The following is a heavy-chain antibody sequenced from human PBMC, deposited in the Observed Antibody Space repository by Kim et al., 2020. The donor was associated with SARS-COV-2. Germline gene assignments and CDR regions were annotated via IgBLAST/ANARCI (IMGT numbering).Heavy chain of an antibody. D-gene: IGHD6-13*01. CDR2: INPNSGGT. CDR3: ARDRGDSSSWYGRDYFDY. V-gene: IGHV1-2*02. Sequence: ASVKVSFKASGYTFTGYYMHWVRQAPGQGLEWMGWINPNSGGTNYAQKFQGRVTMTRDTSISTAYMELSRLRSDDTAVYYCARDRGDSSSWYGRDYFDYWGQGTLVTVSS. CDR1: GYTFTGYY. J-gene: IGHJ4*02.